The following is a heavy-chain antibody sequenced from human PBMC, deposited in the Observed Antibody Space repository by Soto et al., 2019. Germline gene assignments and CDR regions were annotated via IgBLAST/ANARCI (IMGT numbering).Heavy chain of an antibody. CDR3: ARARGNWSGCSCYTDYYFYYGMDV. Sequence: QVQLVQSGAEVKKPGSSVKVSCKASGGTFSSYAISWVRQAPGQGLEWMAGIIPICGTANYAQKFQGRVTITADEAKSTAYMELSSLRSEDTAVYYCARARGNWSGCSCYTDYYFYYGMDVWGQGTTVTVSS. CDR1: GGTFSSYA. CDR2: IIPICGTA. J-gene: IGHJ6*02. D-gene: IGHD2-15*01. V-gene: IGHV1-69*01.